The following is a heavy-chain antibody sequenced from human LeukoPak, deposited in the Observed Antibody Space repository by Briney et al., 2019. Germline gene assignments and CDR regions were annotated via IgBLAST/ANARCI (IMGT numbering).Heavy chain of an antibody. V-gene: IGHV1-2*02. CDR2: INPNSGGT. Sequence: ASVKVSCKASGYTFTGYYMHWVRQAPGQGLEGMGWINPNSGGTNYAQKFQGRVTMTRDTSISTAYMELSRLRSDDTAVYYCARDPVYCSGGSCSHFDYRGQGTLVTVSS. J-gene: IGHJ4*02. D-gene: IGHD2-15*01. CDR3: ARDPVYCSGGSCSHFDY. CDR1: GYTFTGYY.